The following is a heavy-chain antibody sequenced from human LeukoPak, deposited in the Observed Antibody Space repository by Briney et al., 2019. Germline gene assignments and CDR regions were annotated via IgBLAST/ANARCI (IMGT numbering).Heavy chain of an antibody. V-gene: IGHV3-21*01. J-gene: IGHJ3*02. CDR3: ARDLRVVPRAFDI. D-gene: IGHD3-22*01. CDR1: GFTFSSYA. Sequence: GGSLRLSCAASGFTFSSYAMSWVRQAPGKGLEWVSSISSSSSYIYYADSVKGRFTISRDNAKNSLYLQMNSLRAEDTAVYYCARDLRVVPRAFDIWGQGTMVTVSS. CDR2: ISSSSSYI.